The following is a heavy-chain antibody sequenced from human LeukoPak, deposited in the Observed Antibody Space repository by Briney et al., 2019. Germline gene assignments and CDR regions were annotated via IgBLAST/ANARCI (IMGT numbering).Heavy chain of an antibody. CDR2: ISWNSGYI. CDR3: ANGLYGSGSYPDY. D-gene: IGHD3-10*01. V-gene: IGHV3-9*03. CDR1: VFTFDDYA. J-gene: IGHJ4*02. Sequence: GGSLRLSCAASVFTFDDYAIHWVPQAPGKGREWVSGISWNSGYIGYADSVKGRFTISRDNAKNSLYLQMNSLRTEDMALYYCANGLYGSGSYPDYWGQGTLVTVSS.